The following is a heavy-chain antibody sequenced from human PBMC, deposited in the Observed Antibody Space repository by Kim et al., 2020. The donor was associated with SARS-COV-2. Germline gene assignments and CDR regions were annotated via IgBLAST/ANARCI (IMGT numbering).Heavy chain of an antibody. D-gene: IGHD6-13*01. CDR3: ARVPGIAAAGFDC. V-gene: IGHV3-7*01. Sequence: GGSLRLSCAASGFTFSTYWMSWVRQAPGKGLEWVANIKQDGSVKYYVDSVKGRFTISRDNAKNSLYLQMNSLRAEDTAVYYCARVPGIAAAGFDCWGQGILVTVSS. CDR2: IKQDGSVK. J-gene: IGHJ4*02. CDR1: GFTFSTYW.